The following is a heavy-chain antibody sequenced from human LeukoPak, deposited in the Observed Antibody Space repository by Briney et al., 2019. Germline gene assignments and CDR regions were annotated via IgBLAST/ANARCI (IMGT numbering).Heavy chain of an antibody. D-gene: IGHD1-7*01. CDR1: GFTFSSYA. Sequence: GGSLRLSCAASGFTFSSYAMSWVRQAPGKGLEWVSAVSDNGGSTFSADSVKGRVTISRDNSKNTLYLQMNSLRAEDTAVYYCAKSTNWNYSPFDYWGQGTLVTVSS. V-gene: IGHV3-23*01. J-gene: IGHJ4*02. CDR3: AKSTNWNYSPFDY. CDR2: VSDNGGST.